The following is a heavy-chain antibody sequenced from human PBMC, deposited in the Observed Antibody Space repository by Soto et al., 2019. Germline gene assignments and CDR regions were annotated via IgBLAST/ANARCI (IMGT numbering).Heavy chain of an antibody. D-gene: IGHD6-6*01. CDR3: ARGRSSPNVDQ. CDR2: LIPIFGAA. CDR1: GGTFTNYV. J-gene: IGHJ5*02. Sequence: QVQLVQSGAEVRQPGSSVKVSCKISGGTFTNYVISWLRQAPGQGLEWMGGLIPIFGAANLAQKFQGRVTITADESTSTVNMELISLTSEDTAVYYCARGRSSPNVDQWGQGTLVTVSS. V-gene: IGHV1-69*01.